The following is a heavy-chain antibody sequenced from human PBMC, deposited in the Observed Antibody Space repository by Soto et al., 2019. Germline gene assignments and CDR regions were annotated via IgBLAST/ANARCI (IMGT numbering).Heavy chain of an antibody. D-gene: IGHD6-13*01. V-gene: IGHV4-59*08. J-gene: IGHJ3*02. Sequence: QVQLQASGPGLVKPSETLSLTCTVSGGSISSYYWSWIRQPPGKGLEWIGYIYYSGSTNYNPSLKSRVTISVDTSKNQFSLKLSSVTAADTAVYYCARQLGRDAFDIWGQGTMVTVSS. CDR3: ARQLGRDAFDI. CDR2: IYYSGST. CDR1: GGSISSYY.